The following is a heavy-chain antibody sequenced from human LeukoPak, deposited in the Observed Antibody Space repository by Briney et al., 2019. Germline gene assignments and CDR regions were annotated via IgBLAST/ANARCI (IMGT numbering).Heavy chain of an antibody. D-gene: IGHD3-10*01. CDR1: GGTFSSYA. V-gene: IGHV1-69*13. Sequence: GASVKVSCKASGGTFSSYAISWVRQAPGQGLEWMGGIIPIFGTANYAQKFQGRVTITADESTSTAYMELSSLRSEDTAVYYCARGGFLWFGELRASLGFDYWGQGTLVTVSS. CDR2: IIPIFGTA. J-gene: IGHJ4*02. CDR3: ARGGFLWFGELRASLGFDY.